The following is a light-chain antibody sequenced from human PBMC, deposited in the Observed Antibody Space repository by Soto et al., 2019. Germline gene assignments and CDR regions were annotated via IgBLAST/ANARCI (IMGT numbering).Light chain of an antibody. CDR3: QQYNNGPPDRT. CDR2: GAS. CDR1: QSVSSN. V-gene: IGKV3-15*01. J-gene: IGKJ1*01. Sequence: EIVMTQSPATLSVSPGERATLSCRASQSVSSNLAWYQQKPGQAPRLLIYGASTRATGIPARFSGSGSGTECTLTISSLQSEDFAIYFCQQYNNGPPDRTVGQGTKVEIK.